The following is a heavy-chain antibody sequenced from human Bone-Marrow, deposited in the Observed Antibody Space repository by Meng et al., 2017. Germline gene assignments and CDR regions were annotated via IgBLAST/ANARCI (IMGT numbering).Heavy chain of an antibody. CDR1: GGTFSSYA. CDR3: ARGVPKIVVVPPKHPDPFDH. J-gene: IGHJ5*02. D-gene: IGHD2-2*01. CDR2: IIPIFGTA. V-gene: IGHV1-69*13. Sequence: SVKVSCKASGGTFSSYAISWVRQAPGQGLEWMGWIIPIFGTANYAQKFQGRVTITADESTSTAYMELSTLRSEDTTVDYCARGVPKIVVVPPKHPDPFDHWGQGTLVTVSS.